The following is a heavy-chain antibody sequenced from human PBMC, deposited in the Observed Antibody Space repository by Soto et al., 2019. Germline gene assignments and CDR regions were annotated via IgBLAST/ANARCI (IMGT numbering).Heavy chain of an antibody. CDR2: TWYDESIK. CDR1: GFTFSDYE. V-gene: IGHV3-33*01. CDR3: ARDNSAGAGENWFDP. J-gene: IGHJ5*02. Sequence: QAQLVESGGGVVQPGTSLRLSCAASGFTFSDYEMHWVRQAPGKGLEWVALTWYDESIKVYADSVRGRFTISRDNSKNTLYLQMNNLRPEDTAVYFCARDNSAGAGENWFDPWGQGTLVTVSS. D-gene: IGHD1-26*01.